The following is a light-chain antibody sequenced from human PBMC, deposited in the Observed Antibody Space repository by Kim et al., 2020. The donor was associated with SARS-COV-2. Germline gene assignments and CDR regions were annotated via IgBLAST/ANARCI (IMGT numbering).Light chain of an antibody. CDR1: QSVSSYY. V-gene: IGKV3-20*01. Sequence: SPGERATLSCWASQSVSSYYLAWYQQKPGQTPRLLISGASSRATGIPDRFSGSGSGTDFTLTISRLEPEDFAVYYCQHYGTSPGTFGQGTKVEIK. CDR3: QHYGTSPGT. CDR2: GAS. J-gene: IGKJ1*01.